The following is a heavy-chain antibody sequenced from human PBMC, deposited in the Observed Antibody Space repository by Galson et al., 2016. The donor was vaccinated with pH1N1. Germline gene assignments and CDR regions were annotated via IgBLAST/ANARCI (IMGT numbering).Heavy chain of an antibody. Sequence: SVKVSCKASGYTFTSYGISWVRQAPGQGLEWMGWISAYNGNTNYAQKLQGRVTMTTDTSTSTAYMELRSLRSDDTAVYYCASAGYGDYVGYFDYWGQGTLVTFSS. CDR1: GYTFTSYG. V-gene: IGHV1-18*01. J-gene: IGHJ4*02. D-gene: IGHD4-17*01. CDR2: ISAYNGNT. CDR3: ASAGYGDYVGYFDY.